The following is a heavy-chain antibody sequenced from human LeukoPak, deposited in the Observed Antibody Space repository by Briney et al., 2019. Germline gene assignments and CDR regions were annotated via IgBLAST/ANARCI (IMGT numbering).Heavy chain of an antibody. CDR2: IWYDGSIK. D-gene: IGHD5-12*01. V-gene: IGHV3-33*01. CDR1: GFTFSSYA. Sequence: GGSLRLSCVASGFTFSSYAMHWVRQAPGKGLEWVAVIWYDGSIKYYAESVKGRFTISRDNSKNTVYLQMNSLRAEDTAVYYCARDQRDIVAAIGGPGYWGQGTLVTVSS. CDR3: ARDQRDIVAAIGGPGY. J-gene: IGHJ4*02.